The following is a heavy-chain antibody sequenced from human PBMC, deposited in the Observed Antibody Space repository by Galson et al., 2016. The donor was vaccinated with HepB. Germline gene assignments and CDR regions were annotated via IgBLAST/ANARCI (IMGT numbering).Heavy chain of an antibody. V-gene: IGHV3-30*18. CDR3: AKRHEYCPPVGCSVDI. CDR1: GFLFRSYG. CDR2: DSMDGRRK. D-gene: IGHD2/OR15-2a*01. J-gene: IGHJ3*02. Sequence: SLRLSCAGSGFLFRSYGMHWVRQAPGKGLEWVAADSMDGRRKFYSDSVKGRFTISRDNSNNMLFLQMDSLRPDDTAVYYCAKRHEYCPPVGCSVDIWGQGTMVTVSS.